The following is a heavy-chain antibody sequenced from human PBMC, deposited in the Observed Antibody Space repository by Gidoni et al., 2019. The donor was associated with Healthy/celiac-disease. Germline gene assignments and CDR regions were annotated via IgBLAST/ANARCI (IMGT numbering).Heavy chain of an antibody. CDR1: GVTFGRYG. J-gene: IGHJ6*02. Sequence: EGQLVESGGGLVQPGGCLRLSCAATGVTFGRYGMHWVRQAPGKGLEWVSDISSSSSTIDYSDSVKGRFTISRDNAKNSLYLQMNSLRAEDTAVYYCAREVGSYDSSGPYYYYGMDVWGQGTTVTVSS. V-gene: IGHV3-48*04. D-gene: IGHD3-22*01. CDR3: AREVGSYDSSGPYYYYGMDV. CDR2: ISSSSSTI.